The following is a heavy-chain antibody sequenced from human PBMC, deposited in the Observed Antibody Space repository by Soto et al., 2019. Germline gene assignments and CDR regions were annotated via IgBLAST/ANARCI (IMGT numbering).Heavy chain of an antibody. CDR2: ISYDGSNK. D-gene: IGHD3-22*01. V-gene: IGHV3-30*03. CDR1: GFTFSSYG. CDR3: ARDRQSYYDSSGYDAFDI. J-gene: IGHJ3*02. Sequence: GGSLRLSCAASGFTFSSYGMHWVRQAPGKGLEWVAVISYDGSNKYYADSVKGRFTISRDNSKNTLYLQMNSLRAEDTAVYYCARDRQSYYDSSGYDAFDIWGQGTMVTVSS.